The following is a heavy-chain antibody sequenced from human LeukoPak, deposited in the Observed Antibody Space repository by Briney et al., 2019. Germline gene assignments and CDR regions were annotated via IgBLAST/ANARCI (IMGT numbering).Heavy chain of an antibody. CDR2: IYYSGST. Sequence: SETLSLTCTVSGGSISSSSYYWDWIRQPPGKGLEWIGSIYYSGSTYYNPSLKSRVTISVDTSKNQFSLKLSSVTAADTAVYYCARGYGSGSYYIGLIDYWGQGTLVTVSS. CDR3: ARGYGSGSYYIGLIDY. V-gene: IGHV4-39*07. CDR1: GGSISSSSYY. J-gene: IGHJ4*02. D-gene: IGHD3-10*01.